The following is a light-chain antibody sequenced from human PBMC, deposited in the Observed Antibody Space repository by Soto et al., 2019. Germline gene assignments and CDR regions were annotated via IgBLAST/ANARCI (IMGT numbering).Light chain of an antibody. CDR3: QQYKNWPL. CDR2: DAS. V-gene: IGKV3-11*01. CDR1: QSVSSY. J-gene: IGKJ5*01. Sequence: EIVLTQSPATLSLSPGERATLSCRASQSVSSYLAWYQQKPGQAPRLLIYDASNRATGIPARFSGSGFGTEFTLTISSLQSEDFAVYYCQQYKNWPLFGQGTR.